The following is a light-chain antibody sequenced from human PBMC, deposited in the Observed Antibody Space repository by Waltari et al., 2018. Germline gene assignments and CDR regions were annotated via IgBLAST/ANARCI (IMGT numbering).Light chain of an antibody. V-gene: IGKV3-11*01. Sequence: EIVLTQSPATLSLSPGDGATLSCRASQSVSSYLAWYQQKPGQAPRLLIYDASNRATGIPARFSGSGSGTDFTLTISSLEPEDFAVYYCQQRSSWPITFGQGTRLEIK. CDR1: QSVSSY. CDR3: QQRSSWPIT. CDR2: DAS. J-gene: IGKJ5*01.